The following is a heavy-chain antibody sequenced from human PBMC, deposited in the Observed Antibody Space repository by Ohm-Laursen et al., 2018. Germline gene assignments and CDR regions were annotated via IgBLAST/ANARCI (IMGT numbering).Heavy chain of an antibody. V-gene: IGHV4-34*01. Sequence: SDTLSLTWPVYGGSFSGYCWSWIRQPPGKGLEWIGEINHSRSTNYNPSLKSRVTISVDTSKNQFSLRLSSVTAADTVVYYCARDRGRHRAGIDVWGQGTTVTVSS. CDR2: INHSRST. J-gene: IGHJ6*02. CDR3: ARDRGRHRAGIDV. D-gene: IGHD3-10*01. CDR1: GGSFSGYC.